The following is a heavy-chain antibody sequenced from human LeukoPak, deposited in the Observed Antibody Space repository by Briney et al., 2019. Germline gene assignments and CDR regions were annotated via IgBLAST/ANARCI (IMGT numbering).Heavy chain of an antibody. J-gene: IGHJ4*02. D-gene: IGHD1-26*01. V-gene: IGHV1-2*02. Sequence: ASVKVSCKASGYTFTSYGISWVRQAPGQGLEWMGWINPNSGGTNYAQKFQGRVTMTRDTSISTAYMELSRLRSDDTAVYYCARLDGAPVDYWGQGTLVTVSS. CDR1: GYTFTSYG. CDR2: INPNSGGT. CDR3: ARLDGAPVDY.